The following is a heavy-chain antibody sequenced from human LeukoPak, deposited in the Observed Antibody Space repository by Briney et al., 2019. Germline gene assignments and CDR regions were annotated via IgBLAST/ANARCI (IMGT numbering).Heavy chain of an antibody. J-gene: IGHJ4*02. CDR1: GFTFSSYW. CDR2: IKQDGSEK. D-gene: IGHD3-10*01. V-gene: IGHV3-7*01. CDR3: AREIYYYGSGSYVFDY. Sequence: GGSLRLSCAASGFTFSSYWMSWVRQAPGKGLEWVANIKQDGSEKYYVDSVKGRFTISRDNAKNSLYLQMNSLRAEDTAVYYCAREIYYYGSGSYVFDYWGQGTLVTVSS.